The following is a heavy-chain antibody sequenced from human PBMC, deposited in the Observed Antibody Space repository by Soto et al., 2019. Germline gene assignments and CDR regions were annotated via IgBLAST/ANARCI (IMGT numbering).Heavy chain of an antibody. D-gene: IGHD3-10*01. CDR2: IIPMYGAA. CDR3: AGRNYGSGTYYRHKQYFYYSGMDV. CDR1: GGTFSSYA. J-gene: IGHJ6*02. Sequence: QVQLVQSGAEVKKPGSSVKVSCEASGGTFSSYAFSWVRQAPGQGLEWMGGIIPMYGAADYAQNFQGRVTVTADESTSTAHMEMSSLRFEDTAAYFWAGRNYGSGTYYRHKQYFYYSGMDVWGQGTTVTV. V-gene: IGHV1-69*01.